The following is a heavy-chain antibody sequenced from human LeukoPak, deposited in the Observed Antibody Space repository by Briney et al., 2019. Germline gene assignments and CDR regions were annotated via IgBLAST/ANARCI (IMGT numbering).Heavy chain of an antibody. CDR2: ISSSSSYI. CDR3: ARSQDILTGYYGDY. V-gene: IGHV3-21*01. D-gene: IGHD3-9*01. CDR1: GFTFSSYS. J-gene: IGHJ4*02. Sequence: GGSLRLSCAASGFTFSSYSMNWVRQAPGKGLEWVSSISSSSSYIYYADSVKGRFTISRDNAKNSLYLQMNSLRAEDTAVYYCARSQDILTGYYGDYWGQGTLVTVS.